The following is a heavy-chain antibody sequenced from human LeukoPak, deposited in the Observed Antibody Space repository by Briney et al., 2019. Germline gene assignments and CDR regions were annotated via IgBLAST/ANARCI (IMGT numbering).Heavy chain of an antibody. V-gene: IGHV4-59*01. D-gene: IGHD3-16*02. Sequence: SETLSLTCTVSGASFNDYYWIWIRQPPGKGLEYIGFIYYSGVTNYSPSLQSRVTISLDTSKNQFFLNLSSVTPADSAVYYCARGEPSYDFVGGSYRFTLDDWGQGSLVTVSS. CDR2: IYYSGVT. CDR3: ARGEPSYDFVGGSYRFTLDD. J-gene: IGHJ4*02. CDR1: GASFNDYY.